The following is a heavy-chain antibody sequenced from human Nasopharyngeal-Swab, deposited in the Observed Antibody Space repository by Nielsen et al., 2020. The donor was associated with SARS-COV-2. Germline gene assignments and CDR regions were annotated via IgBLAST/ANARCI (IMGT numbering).Heavy chain of an antibody. CDR1: GFTFSSYT. CDR2: ISYDASDK. Sequence: GGSLRLSCAASGFTFSSYTIHWVRQAPGKGLEWVAVISYDASDKYYADSVKGRFTLSRDNSKSTVYLQMNSLRPEDTAVYYCASPRSPDYYGSGAFDYWGQGTLVTVSS. CDR3: ASPRSPDYYGSGAFDY. V-gene: IGHV3-30*04. J-gene: IGHJ4*02. D-gene: IGHD3-10*01.